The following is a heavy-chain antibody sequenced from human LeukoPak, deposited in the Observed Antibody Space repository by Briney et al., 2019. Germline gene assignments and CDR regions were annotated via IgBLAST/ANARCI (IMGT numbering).Heavy chain of an antibody. CDR2: IYYSGST. CDR3: ARGELFLIDY. CDR1: GGSISSYY. J-gene: IGHJ4*02. D-gene: IGHD3-10*01. Sequence: NPSETLSLTCTVSGGSISSYYWSWIRQPPGKGLEWIGYIYYSGSTNYNPSLKSRVTISVDTSKNQFSLKLSSVTAADTAVYYCARGELFLIDYWGQGTLVTVSS. V-gene: IGHV4-59*01.